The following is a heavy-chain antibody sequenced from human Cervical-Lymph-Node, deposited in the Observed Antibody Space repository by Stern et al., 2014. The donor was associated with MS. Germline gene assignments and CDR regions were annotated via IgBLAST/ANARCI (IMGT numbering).Heavy chain of an antibody. J-gene: IGHJ3*02. CDR1: GYTSPRYG. CDR3: ARGLLGSENAFDI. D-gene: IGHD2-15*01. Sequence: QVQLVQSGAEVKKPGASVKVPPPPPGYTSPRYGISWVRQPPGQGLEWMGWISAYNGNTNYAQKLQGRVTMTTDTSTSTAYMELRSLRSDDTAVYYCARGLLGSENAFDIWGQGTMVTVSS. CDR2: ISAYNGNT. V-gene: IGHV1-18*01.